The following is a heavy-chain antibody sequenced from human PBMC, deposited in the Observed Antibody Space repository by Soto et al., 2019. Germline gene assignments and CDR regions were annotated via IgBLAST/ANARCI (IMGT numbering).Heavy chain of an antibody. D-gene: IGHD4-17*01. CDR1: GFTFRDYY. CDR2: ISGSGTSM. Sequence: QVQLVESGGGLVKPGGSLRLSCAASGFTFRDYYMTWIRQAPGKGLEWVSYISGSGTSMYYADSFKGRFSNFRDNAKSSVYLQMSSLRVEDTAVYYCARDRTVNDWLDLWGQGTLVTVSS. CDR3: ARDRTVNDWLDL. J-gene: IGHJ5*02. V-gene: IGHV3-11*01.